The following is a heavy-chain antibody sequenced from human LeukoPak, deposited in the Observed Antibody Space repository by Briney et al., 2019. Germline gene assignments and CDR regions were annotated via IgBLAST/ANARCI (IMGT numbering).Heavy chain of an antibody. CDR2: INPNSGGT. CDR1: GYTFTGYY. CDR3: ARERRYCSSTSCYTYAFDI. D-gene: IGHD2-2*02. Sequence: ASVKVSCKASGYTFTGYYMHWVRQAPGQGLEWMGWINPNSGGTNYAQKFQGRVTMTRDTSISTAYMELSRLRSGDTAVYYCARERRYCSSTSCYTYAFDIWGQGTMVTVSS. V-gene: IGHV1-2*02. J-gene: IGHJ3*02.